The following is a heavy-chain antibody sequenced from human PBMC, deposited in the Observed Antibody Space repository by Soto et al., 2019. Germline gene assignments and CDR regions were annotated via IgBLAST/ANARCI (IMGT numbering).Heavy chain of an antibody. J-gene: IGHJ4*02. CDR3: AGASSRVSSVVAAY. V-gene: IGHV4-59*01. D-gene: IGHD2-15*01. CDR2: IYYSGII. Sequence: PSETLSLTCTVSGGSISSYYWSWIRQPPGKGLEWIGYIYYSGIINYNPSLTSRVTISVDTSKNQFSLKLRSVTAADTAVYYCAGASSRVSSVVAAYWGQGTLVTVSS. CDR1: GGSISSYY.